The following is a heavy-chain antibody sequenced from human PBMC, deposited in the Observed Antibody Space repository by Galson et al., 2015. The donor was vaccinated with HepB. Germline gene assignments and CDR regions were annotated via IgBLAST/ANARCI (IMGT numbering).Heavy chain of an antibody. Sequence: VKVSCKASGYTFTGYYMHWVRQAPGQGLEWMGWIDPNSGGTNYAQKFQGRVTMTRDTSISTAYMELSRLRSDDTAVYYCAGWSGYIAAFDIWGQGTMVTVSS. V-gene: IGHV1-2*02. J-gene: IGHJ3*02. D-gene: IGHD3-3*01. CDR1: GYTFTGYY. CDR3: AGWSGYIAAFDI. CDR2: IDPNSGGT.